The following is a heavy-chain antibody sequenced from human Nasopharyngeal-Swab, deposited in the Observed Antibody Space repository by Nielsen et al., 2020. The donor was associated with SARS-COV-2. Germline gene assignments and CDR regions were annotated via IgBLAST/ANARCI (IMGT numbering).Heavy chain of an antibody. Sequence: WIRQPRGKALEWLAHIFSDDEKSYSTSLKSRLTISKDTSKSQVVLTLTTLAPSDTASYYCARDFVLVLHYYMDVWGKGTTVTVSS. CDR2: IFSDDEK. J-gene: IGHJ6*03. V-gene: IGHV2-26*01. CDR3: ARDFVLVLHYYMDV. D-gene: IGHD2/OR15-2a*01.